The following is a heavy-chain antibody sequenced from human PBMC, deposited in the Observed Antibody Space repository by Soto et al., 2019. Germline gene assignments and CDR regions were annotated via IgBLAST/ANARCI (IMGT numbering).Heavy chain of an antibody. V-gene: IGHV1-69*01. Sequence: QVQLVQSGAEVKKPGSSVKVSCKASGGTFSSYAISWVRQAPGQGLEWLGGIIPIFGTANYTQKCQGRVTSTADESTSTAYMELSSLRSEDTAVYYCASYTYGDWALYWYFDLWGRGTLVTVSS. CDR3: ASYTYGDWALYWYFDL. D-gene: IGHD4-17*01. CDR1: GGTFSSYA. J-gene: IGHJ2*01. CDR2: IIPIFGTA.